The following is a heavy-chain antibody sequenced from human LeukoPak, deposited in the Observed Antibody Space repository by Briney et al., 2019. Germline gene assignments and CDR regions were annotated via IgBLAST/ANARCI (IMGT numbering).Heavy chain of an antibody. J-gene: IGHJ4*02. CDR1: GFTFSSYW. CDR3: ASLGDTMIVAVDY. D-gene: IGHD3-22*01. Sequence: PGGSLRLSCAASGFTFSSYWMHWVRHAPGKGLGWVSRINTDGSTTNYADSVKGRFTISRDNAKNTLYLQMNSLRAEDTAVYYCASLGDTMIVAVDYWGQGTLVTVSS. CDR2: INTDGSTT. V-gene: IGHV3-74*01.